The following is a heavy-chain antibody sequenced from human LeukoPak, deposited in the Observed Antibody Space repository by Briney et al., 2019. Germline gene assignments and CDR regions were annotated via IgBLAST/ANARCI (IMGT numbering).Heavy chain of an antibody. CDR1: GFTFSTYA. CDR3: ATGGSGYCSGRGGYTWFDP. CDR2: ISGSGVNT. V-gene: IGHV3-23*01. Sequence: GGSLRLSCAASGFTFSTYAMTWVRQAPGKGREWVSAISGSGVNTYYADTVKGRVTIYRDNSRNTLYLKMTILRAEDTALDYCATGGSGYCSGRGGYTWFDPWGQGTLVTVSS. J-gene: IGHJ5*02. D-gene: IGHD2-15*01.